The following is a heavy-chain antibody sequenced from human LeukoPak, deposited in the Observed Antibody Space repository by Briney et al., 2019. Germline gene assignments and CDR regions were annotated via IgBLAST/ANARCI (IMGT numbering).Heavy chain of an antibody. V-gene: IGHV1-8*02. CDR2: MNPNSGNT. CDR3: ARGLYDILTGYADY. D-gene: IGHD3-9*01. J-gene: IGHJ4*02. Sequence: ASVKVSCKASGGTFSSYAISWVRQATGQGLEWMGWMNPNSGNTGYAQKFQGRVTMTRNTSISTAYMELSSLRSEDMAVYYCARGLYDILTGYADYWGQGTLVTVSS. CDR1: GGTFSSYA.